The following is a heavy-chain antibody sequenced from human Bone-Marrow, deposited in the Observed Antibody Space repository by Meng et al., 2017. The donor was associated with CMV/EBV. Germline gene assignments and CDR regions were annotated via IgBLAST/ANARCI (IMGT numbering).Heavy chain of an antibody. CDR1: GFTFSSYV. Sequence: LRLSCADSGFTFSSYVMHWVRQAPGKGLEWVAVISYDGSNKYYADSVKGRFTISRDSSKNTLYLQMDSLRPEDTAVYYCARVTGYFDYWGQGTLVTVSS. J-gene: IGHJ4*02. CDR2: ISYDGSNK. V-gene: IGHV3-30-3*01. CDR3: ARVTGYFDY. D-gene: IGHD1-1*01.